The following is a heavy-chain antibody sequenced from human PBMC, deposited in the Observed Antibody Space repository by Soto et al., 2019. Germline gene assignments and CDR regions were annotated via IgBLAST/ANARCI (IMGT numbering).Heavy chain of an antibody. V-gene: IGHV4-38-2*01. CDR2: IYHSGSA. CDR3: ARVTIFEYWFDP. J-gene: IGHJ5*02. D-gene: IGHD3-3*01. CDR1: AYSISGGFY. Sequence: SETLSLTCAVSAYSISGGFYWAWIRQAPGKGLECIGNIYHSGSAHYNPSLKSRVTMSVDTSKNNFSLRLTSVTAADTAVYYCARVTIFEYWFDPWGQGILVTVSS.